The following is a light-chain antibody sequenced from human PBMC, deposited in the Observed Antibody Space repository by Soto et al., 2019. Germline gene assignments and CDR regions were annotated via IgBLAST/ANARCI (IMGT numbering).Light chain of an antibody. CDR2: KAS. CDR1: LSISCW. V-gene: IGKV1-5*03. Sequence: DIQMTQSPSTLSASVGDRVTITCRGSLSISCWLAWYQQKPGKAPNLLIYKASSLESGVPSRFSGSGSGTEFTLTISSLQPDDFATYYYQQNNNYWTFGLGTKVEIK. J-gene: IGKJ1*01. CDR3: QQNNNYWT.